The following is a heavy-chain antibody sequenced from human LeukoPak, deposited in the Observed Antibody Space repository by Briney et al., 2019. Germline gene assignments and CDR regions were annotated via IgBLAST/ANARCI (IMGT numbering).Heavy chain of an antibody. CDR1: GYTFTMYG. Sequence: ASVTVSFKASGYTFTMYGISWVRQAPGQGREWVGWISTYNGNTNYAQKLQGRVTITEDTSTDTAYMERSSLRSEDRAVYYCAGGMELRPGGDYWGQGTLVSVSS. D-gene: IGHD1-7*01. CDR3: AGGMELRPGGDY. V-gene: IGHV1-18*01. J-gene: IGHJ4*02. CDR2: ISTYNGNT.